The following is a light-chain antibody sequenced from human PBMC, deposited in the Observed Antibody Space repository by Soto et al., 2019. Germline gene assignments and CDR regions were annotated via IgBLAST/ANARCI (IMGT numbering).Light chain of an antibody. Sequence: QSVLTQPPSASGTPGQRVTISCSGSSSNIGSNSVNWYQQLPGTAPKPLTHSNNQRPSGVPDRFSGSKSGTSASLAISGLQSEDEADYYCAAWDDSLNGVVFGGGTKLTVL. V-gene: IGLV1-44*01. CDR2: SNN. J-gene: IGLJ2*01. CDR1: SSNIGSNS. CDR3: AAWDDSLNGVV.